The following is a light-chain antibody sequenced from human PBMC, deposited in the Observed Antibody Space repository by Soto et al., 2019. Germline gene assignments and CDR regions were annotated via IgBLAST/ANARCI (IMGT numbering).Light chain of an antibody. J-gene: IGLJ1*01. CDR3: QSYDSSLSVLYV. V-gene: IGLV1-40*01. Sequence: QAVVTQPPSVSGAPGQRVTIFCTGSSSNIGAGYDVHWYQQLPGTAPKLLIYGNSNRPSGVPDRFSGSKSGTSASLAITGLQAEYEADYYCQSYDSSLSVLYVFGTGTKLTVL. CDR2: GNS. CDR1: SSNIGAGYD.